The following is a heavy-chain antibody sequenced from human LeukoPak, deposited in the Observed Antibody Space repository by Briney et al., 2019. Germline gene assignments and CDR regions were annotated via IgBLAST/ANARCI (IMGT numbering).Heavy chain of an antibody. D-gene: IGHD2-8*01. J-gene: IGHJ4*02. V-gene: IGHV1-3*01. Sequence: GASVKVSCKASGYTFTGYYMHWVRQAPGQRLEWMGWINAGNGNTKYSQRFQGRVTITRDTSASTAYMELSSLRSEDTAVYYCARDWAGNVYFDYWGQGTLVTVSS. CDR2: INAGNGNT. CDR3: ARDWAGNVYFDY. CDR1: GYTFTGYY.